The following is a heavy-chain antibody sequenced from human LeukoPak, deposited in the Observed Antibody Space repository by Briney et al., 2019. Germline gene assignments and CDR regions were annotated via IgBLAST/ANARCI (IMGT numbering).Heavy chain of an antibody. CDR3: ARGGHFDLLEYAFDI. V-gene: IGHV4-31*03. CDR1: GGSISSGIYY. CDR2: IYHTGSP. J-gene: IGHJ3*02. Sequence: SETLSLTCTVSGGSISSGIYYWSWIRHHPEKGLEWIGYIYHTGSPYQHPSLKSRATLSVDTSQNQFSLRLNSVTAADTAVYYCARGGHFDLLEYAFDIWGQGTMVTVSS. D-gene: IGHD3-9*01.